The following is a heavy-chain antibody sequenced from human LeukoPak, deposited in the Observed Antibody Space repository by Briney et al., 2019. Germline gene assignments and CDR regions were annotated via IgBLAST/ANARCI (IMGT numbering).Heavy chain of an antibody. J-gene: IGHJ6*02. CDR3: TSFQGYGDYYYYGMDV. V-gene: IGHV3-49*04. CDR2: IRSKAYGGTT. Sequence: GQSLRLSCTASGFTFGDYAMSWVRQAPGKGLEWVGFIRSKAYGGTTEYAASVKGRFTISRDDSKSIAYLQMNSLKTEDTAVYYCTSFQGYGDYYYYGMDVWGQGTTVTVSS. D-gene: IGHD4-17*01. CDR1: GFTFGDYA.